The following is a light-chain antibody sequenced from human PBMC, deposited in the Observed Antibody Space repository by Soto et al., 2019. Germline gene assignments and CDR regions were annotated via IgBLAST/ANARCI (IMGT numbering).Light chain of an antibody. J-gene: IGKJ4*01. V-gene: IGKV1-39*01. CDR3: QQSYSTPPT. CDR1: QSISRS. Sequence: DVQMTQSPSSLSASVGGRVTITCRASQSISRSLNWYQQSPGKAPKLLIYVVSSLQSGAPSRFRGSGSGTDFTLTIDSLQPEDFATYYCQQSYSTPPTFGGGTKVDIK. CDR2: VVS.